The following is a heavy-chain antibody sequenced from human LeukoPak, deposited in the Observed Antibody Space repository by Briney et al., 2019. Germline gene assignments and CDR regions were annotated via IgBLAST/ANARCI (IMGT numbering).Heavy chain of an antibody. CDR2: INSGGST. J-gene: IGHJ4*02. CDR1: GFTVSSKY. Sequence: GGSLRLSCAASGFTVSSKYMSWVRQAPGKGLERVSVINSGGSTYYADSVKGRFTISRDNSKNTLYLQMNSLRAEDTALYYCARWTGTTLDYWGQGTLVTVSS. V-gene: IGHV3-66*01. D-gene: IGHD1-7*01. CDR3: ARWTGTTLDY.